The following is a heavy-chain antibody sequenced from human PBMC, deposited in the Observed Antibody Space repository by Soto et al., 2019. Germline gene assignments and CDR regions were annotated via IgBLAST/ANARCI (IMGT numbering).Heavy chain of an antibody. CDR2: ISYDGSNK. CDR1: GFTFSSYA. J-gene: IGHJ3*02. Sequence: QVQLVESGGGVVQPGRSLRLSCAASGFTFSSYAMHWVRQAPGKGLEWVAVISYDGSNKYYADSVKGRFTISRDNSKNTLYLQRNSLRAEDTAVYYCARYIVVVTATSAFAIWGQGTMVTVSS. CDR3: ARYIVVVTATSAFAI. D-gene: IGHD2-21*02. V-gene: IGHV3-30-3*01.